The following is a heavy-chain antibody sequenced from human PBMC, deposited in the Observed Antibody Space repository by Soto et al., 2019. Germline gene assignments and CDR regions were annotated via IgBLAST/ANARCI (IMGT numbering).Heavy chain of an antibody. CDR1: GYTFTTYD. CDR2: MDPNSGST. V-gene: IGHV1-8*01. D-gene: IGHD3-3*01. CDR3: ARERKFDFWRKGLDV. Sequence: QAQLVQTGAEVRKPGASVKVSCKASGYTFTTYDINWVRQAPGQGLEWLGWMDPNSGSTGYAQNFQGRITMTRNLSRNTAHMELSSLQSEDTAVYYCARERKFDFWRKGLDVWGQGITVTVSS. J-gene: IGHJ6*02.